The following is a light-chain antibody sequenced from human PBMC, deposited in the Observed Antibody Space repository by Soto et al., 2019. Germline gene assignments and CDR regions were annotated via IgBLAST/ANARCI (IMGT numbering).Light chain of an antibody. V-gene: IGLV2-14*01. J-gene: IGLJ1*01. CDR3: TSFTSTSSLYV. Sequence: QSVLTQPASVSGSLGQSITISCTGTGSDIAGYNYISWYQQLPGKAPKLMIYEVTIRPSGISNRFSGSKSGNTASLTISGRQAEDEADYFCTSFTSTSSLYVFGTGTKLTVL. CDR2: EVT. CDR1: GSDIAGYNY.